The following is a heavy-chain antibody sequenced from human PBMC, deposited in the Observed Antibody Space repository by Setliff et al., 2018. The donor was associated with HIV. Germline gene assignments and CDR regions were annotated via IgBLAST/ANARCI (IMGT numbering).Heavy chain of an antibody. J-gene: IGHJ3*02. V-gene: IGHV4-38-2*01. Sequence: SETLSLTCAVSGYSISSGYYWGWIRQPPGKGLEWIGSIYHSGSTYYNPSLKSRVTISADTSKNQLSLKLTSVTAEDTGVYYCARTVPHSAAQDAFDIWGQGTVVTVSS. CDR3: ARTVPHSAAQDAFDI. CDR1: GYSISSGYY. D-gene: IGHD4-4*01. CDR2: IYHSGST.